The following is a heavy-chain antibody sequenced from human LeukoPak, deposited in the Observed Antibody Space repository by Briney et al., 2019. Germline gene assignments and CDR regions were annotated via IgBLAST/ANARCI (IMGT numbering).Heavy chain of an antibody. CDR2: IYPGDFDT. V-gene: IGHV5-51*01. D-gene: IGHD6-13*01. J-gene: IGHJ4*02. Sequence: GESLKISCKASGFTLSNNWIGWVRQMPGKGLEWMGIIYPGDFDTRYSPSFQGRATISVDQSISTAYLQWSSLKASDTAMYYCARLAAAGNKPLDYWGQGTLVTVSS. CDR1: GFTLSNNW. CDR3: ARLAAAGNKPLDY.